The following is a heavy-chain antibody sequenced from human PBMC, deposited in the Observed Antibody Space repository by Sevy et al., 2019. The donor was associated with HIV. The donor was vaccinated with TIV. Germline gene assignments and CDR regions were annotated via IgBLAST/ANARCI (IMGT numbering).Heavy chain of an antibody. J-gene: IGHJ4*02. CDR1: GFTFSSYW. Sequence: GGSLRLSCAASGFTFSSYWMHWVRQVPGKGLVWVSRINSDGSSTTYADSVKGRFTISRDNAKNTLYLQMNSLKTEDTALYYCTRGSCLTIQPFDYWGQGTLVTVSS. V-gene: IGHV3-74*01. D-gene: IGHD5-18*01. CDR2: INSDGSST. CDR3: TRGSCLTIQPFDY.